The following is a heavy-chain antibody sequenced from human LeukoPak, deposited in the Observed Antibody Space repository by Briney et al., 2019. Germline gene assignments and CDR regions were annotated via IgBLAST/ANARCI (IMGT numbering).Heavy chain of an antibody. CDR1: GGSISSYY. J-gene: IGHJ6*02. D-gene: IGHD1-26*01. Sequence: SETLSLTCTVSGGSISSYYWSWIRQPPGKGLEWIGYIYYSGSTNYNPSLKSRVTISVDTSKNQFSLKLSSVTAADTAVYYCARDQVLSGSPPQPYGMDVWGQGTTVTVSS. CDR2: IYYSGST. V-gene: IGHV4-59*01. CDR3: ARDQVLSGSPPQPYGMDV.